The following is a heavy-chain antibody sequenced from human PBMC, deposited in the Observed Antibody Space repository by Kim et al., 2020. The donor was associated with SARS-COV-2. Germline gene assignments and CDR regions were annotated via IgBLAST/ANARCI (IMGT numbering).Heavy chain of an antibody. V-gene: IGHV4-34*01. D-gene: IGHD3-22*01. J-gene: IGHJ3*02. CDR3: ARDLGSSGYYHDAFDI. Sequence: SLKSRVTISVDTSKNQFSLKLSSVTAADTAVYYCARDLGSSGYYHDAFDIWGQGTMVTVSS.